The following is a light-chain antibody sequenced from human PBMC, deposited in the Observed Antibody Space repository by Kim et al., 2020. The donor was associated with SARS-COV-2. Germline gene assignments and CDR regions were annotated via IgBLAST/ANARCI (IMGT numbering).Light chain of an antibody. CDR2: WAS. J-gene: IGKJ2*01. CDR3: QQYFSALDT. Sequence: DIVMTQSPDSLAVSLGERATINCKSNESLLYSSNNKNYLTWYQQKAGQPPKLLIYWASTRESGVPDRFSGSGSGTDFTLTISSLQAEDLADYYCQQYFSALDTFGQGTKLEIK. CDR1: ESLLYSSNNKNY. V-gene: IGKV4-1*01.